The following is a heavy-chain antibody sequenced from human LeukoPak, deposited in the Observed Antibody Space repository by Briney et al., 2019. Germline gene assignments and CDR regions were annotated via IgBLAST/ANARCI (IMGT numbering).Heavy chain of an antibody. J-gene: IGHJ4*02. V-gene: IGHV4-61*02. CDR1: GGSISSGSYY. CDR2: IYTSGST. D-gene: IGHD3-22*01. CDR3: ATLGPYYYDSSGFPY. Sequence: SETLSLTCTVSGGSISSGSYYWSWIRQPAGKGLEWIGRIYTSGSTNYNPSLKSRVTISVDTSKNQFSLKLSSVTAADTAVYYCATLGPYYYDSSGFPYWGQGTLVTVSS.